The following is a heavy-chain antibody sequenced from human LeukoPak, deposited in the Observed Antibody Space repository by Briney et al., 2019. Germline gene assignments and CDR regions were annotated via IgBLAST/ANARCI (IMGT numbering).Heavy chain of an antibody. CDR3: AGRRRDGYFDY. J-gene: IGHJ4*02. CDR2: IYSGDNT. D-gene: IGHD5-24*01. Sequence: GGSLRLSCAASGFTVSSNYMTWVRQAPGKGLEWVSLIYSGDNTYYADSVKGRFTISRDNSNNTLYFQMNSLRAEDTAVYYCAGRRRDGYFDYRGQGTLVTVSS. CDR1: GFTVSSNY. V-gene: IGHV3-53*01.